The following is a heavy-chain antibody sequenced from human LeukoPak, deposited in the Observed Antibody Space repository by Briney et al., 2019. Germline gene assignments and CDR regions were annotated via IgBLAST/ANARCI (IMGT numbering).Heavy chain of an antibody. CDR1: GLTFDDYG. CDR2: INWEGGST. J-gene: IGHJ4*02. D-gene: IGHD2-2*01. Sequence: GGSLRLSCAASGLTFDDYGMSWVRQAPGKGLEWGSDINWEGGSTVYADSVKGRLTIPRDNAKNSLYLQMNSLRAEDTALLHCARLGCSGTSCYFDYWPQGTLVSV. V-gene: IGHV3-20*01. CDR3: ARLGCSGTSCYFDY.